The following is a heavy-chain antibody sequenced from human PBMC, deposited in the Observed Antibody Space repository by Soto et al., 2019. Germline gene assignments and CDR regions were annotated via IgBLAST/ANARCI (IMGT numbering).Heavy chain of an antibody. CDR2: IIPIFGTA. J-gene: IGHJ3*02. Sequence: ASVKVSCKASGGTFSSYAISWVRQAPGQGLEWMGGIIPIFGTANYAQKFQGRVTITADESTSTAYMELSSLRSEDTAVYYCAGQLYDFWSGPVNDAFDIWGQGTMVTVSS. CDR1: GGTFSSYA. D-gene: IGHD3-3*01. CDR3: AGQLYDFWSGPVNDAFDI. V-gene: IGHV1-69*13.